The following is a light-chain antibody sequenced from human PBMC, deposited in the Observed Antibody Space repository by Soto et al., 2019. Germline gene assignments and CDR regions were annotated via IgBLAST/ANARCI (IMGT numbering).Light chain of an antibody. J-gene: IGKJ1*01. CDR1: QSVSSSY. Sequence: EIVLTQSPGTLSLSPGERATLSCRASQSVSSSYLAWYQQKPGQAPRRLIYGASSRAAGIPDRVSGSGSGTDFTLTISRLEPEDFAVYYRQEYGSSPPWTFGQGTKVEIK. V-gene: IGKV3-20*01. CDR3: QEYGSSPPWT. CDR2: GAS.